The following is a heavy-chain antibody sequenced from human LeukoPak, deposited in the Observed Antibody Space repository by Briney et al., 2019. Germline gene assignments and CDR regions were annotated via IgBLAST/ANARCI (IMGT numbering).Heavy chain of an antibody. V-gene: IGHV1-2*02. J-gene: IGHJ4*02. Sequence: ASVRVSCKTSGYTFSAHYLHWVRQAPGQRPEWVGRIDLASGGTHYAQKFQGRVTVTRDTSTTTVDMELSGLRSDDTAVYYCARVPGPYTTSRFDFWGQGTLVTVSS. CDR3: ARVPGPYTTSRFDF. D-gene: IGHD2-2*02. CDR1: GYTFSAHY. CDR2: IDLASGGT.